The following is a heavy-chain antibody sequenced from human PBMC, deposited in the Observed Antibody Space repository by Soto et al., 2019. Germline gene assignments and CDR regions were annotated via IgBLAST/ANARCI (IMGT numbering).Heavy chain of an antibody. Sequence: SVKVSCKASGGTFSSYAISWVRQAPGQGLEWMGGIIPIFGTTNNAQKFQGRVTITADESTSTAYMELSSLRSEDTAMYFCAKASGYCSSNTCFAGMDVWGQGTAVTVSS. CDR1: GGTFSSYA. V-gene: IGHV1-69*13. CDR3: AKASGYCSSNTCFAGMDV. D-gene: IGHD2-2*01. J-gene: IGHJ6*02. CDR2: IIPIFGTT.